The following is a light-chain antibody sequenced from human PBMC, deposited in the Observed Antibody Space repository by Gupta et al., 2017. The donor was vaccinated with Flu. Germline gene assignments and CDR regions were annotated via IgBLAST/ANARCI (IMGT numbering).Light chain of an antibody. J-gene: IGKJ2*03. CDR2: QAS. CDR3: QQYSSYSGYS. Sequence: DRVTITCRASQSINSWLAWYQQKPGKAPKLLIYQASILESGVPSRFSGSRSGTEFTLTISCLQPDDFAVYYCQQYSSYSGYSFGQGTKVEIK. CDR1: QSINSW. V-gene: IGKV1-5*03.